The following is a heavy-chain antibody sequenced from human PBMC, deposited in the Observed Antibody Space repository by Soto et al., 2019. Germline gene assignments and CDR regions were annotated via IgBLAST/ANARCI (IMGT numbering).Heavy chain of an antibody. CDR1: GYTFTGYY. CDR3: AKGGAIVAAGTRVYLYNAMDV. D-gene: IGHD1-26*01. Sequence: SLKVSCKASGYTFTGYYVHWVRQAPGQGLEWMGWINPNSGDTYLAQRFQGRVTMNRDTSIGTAYTELRGLTSDDTAEYYCAKGGAIVAAGTRVYLYNAMDVWGQGTTVTVSS. CDR2: INPNSGDT. J-gene: IGHJ6*02. V-gene: IGHV1-2*02.